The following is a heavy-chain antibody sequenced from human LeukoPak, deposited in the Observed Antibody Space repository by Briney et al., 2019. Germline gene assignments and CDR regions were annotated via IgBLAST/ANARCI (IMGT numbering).Heavy chain of an antibody. J-gene: IGHJ4*02. V-gene: IGHV4-34*12. Sequence: NPSETLSLTCTVYVGSFRGYYWTWIRQSPWKGLQWIGEVIHSGATNYNPSLTSRLIISVDTSRNQFSLKLSSVTAADTAVYYCARGYDSGGYYAYFDYWGQGALVTVSS. CDR1: VGSFRGYY. CDR3: ARGYDSGGYYAYFDY. CDR2: VIHSGAT. D-gene: IGHD3-22*01.